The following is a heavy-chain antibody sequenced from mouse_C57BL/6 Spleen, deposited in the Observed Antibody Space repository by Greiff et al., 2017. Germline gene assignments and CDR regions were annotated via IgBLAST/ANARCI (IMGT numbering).Heavy chain of an antibody. V-gene: IGHV1-26*01. Sequence: VQLQQSGPELVKPGASVKISCKASGYTFTDYYMNWVKQSHGKSLEWIGDINPNNGGTSYNQKFKGKATLTVDKSSSTAYMELRSLTSEDSAVYYCANHYYGSSPYCFDYWGQGTTLTVSS. J-gene: IGHJ2*01. CDR2: INPNNGGT. D-gene: IGHD1-1*01. CDR1: GYTFTDYY. CDR3: ANHYYGSSPYCFDY.